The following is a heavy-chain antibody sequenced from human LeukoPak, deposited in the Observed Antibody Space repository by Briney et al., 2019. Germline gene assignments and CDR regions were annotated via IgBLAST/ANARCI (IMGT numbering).Heavy chain of an antibody. J-gene: IGHJ3*02. V-gene: IGHV3-21*01. CDR3: AKDHVVGASVRYVLYI. CDR2: ISSSSRYI. D-gene: IGHD1-26*01. Sequence: GGSLRLSCVASGFTFSSYSMNWVRQAPGKGLEWVSFISSSSRYIYYADSMKGRLTISRDNAENSLYLEMNSLRVEETAVYYCAKDHVVGASVRYVLYIGAEGTMAPFS. CDR1: GFTFSSYS.